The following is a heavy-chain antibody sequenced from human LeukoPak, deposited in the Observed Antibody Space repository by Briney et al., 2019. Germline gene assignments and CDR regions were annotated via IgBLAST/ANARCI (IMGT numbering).Heavy chain of an antibody. CDR3: ASSHVDTAMVHNFDY. CDR2: IFYTGST. J-gene: IGHJ4*02. Sequence: SETLSLTCTVSGGSISSYYWSWIRQPPGKGLEWIGYIFYTGSTNYNPSLKSRVTISVDTSKNQFSLKLSSVTAADTAVYYCASSHVDTAMVHNFDYWGQGTLVTVSS. CDR1: GGSISSYY. D-gene: IGHD5-18*01. V-gene: IGHV4-59*08.